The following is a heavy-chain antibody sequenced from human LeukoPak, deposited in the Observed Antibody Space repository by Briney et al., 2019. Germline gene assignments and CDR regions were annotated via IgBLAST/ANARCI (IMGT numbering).Heavy chain of an antibody. CDR2: INSDGSST. CDR3: ARVMGRRNAFDI. Sequence: GGSLRLSCAASGFTFSSYWMHWVRQAPGKGLVWVSRINSDGSSTSYADSVKGRFTISRDNAKNTLYLQMNSLRAEDTAVYYCARVMGRRNAFDIWGQGTMVTVSS. D-gene: IGHD5-24*01. CDR1: GFTFSSYW. J-gene: IGHJ3*02. V-gene: IGHV3-74*01.